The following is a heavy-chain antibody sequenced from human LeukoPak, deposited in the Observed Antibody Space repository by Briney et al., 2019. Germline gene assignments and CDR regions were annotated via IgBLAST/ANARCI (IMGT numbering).Heavy chain of an antibody. J-gene: IGHJ4*02. D-gene: IGHD3-10*01. Sequence: PSETLSLTCTVPDGSISSYYWSWLRQPPGKGLEWIGYIYYSGSTNYNPSLKSRVTISVDTSKNQFSLKLSSVTAADTAVYYCASWVYGSGSYYRFDHWGQGTLVTVSS. V-gene: IGHV4-59*01. CDR3: ASWVYGSGSYYRFDH. CDR1: DGSISSYY. CDR2: IYYSGST.